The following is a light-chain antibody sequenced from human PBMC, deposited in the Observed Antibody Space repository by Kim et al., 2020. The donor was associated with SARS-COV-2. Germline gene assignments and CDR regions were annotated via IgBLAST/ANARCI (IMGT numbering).Light chain of an antibody. V-gene: IGLV7-46*01. Sequence: PEGTVTLTCGSSTGAVTSGHFPYWFQQKPGQAPRTLIYDTDNKQSWTPARFSGYLVGGKAALTLSGAQPEDEADYYCLLAYTGARVFGGGTQLTVL. CDR2: DTD. CDR1: TGAVTSGHF. J-gene: IGLJ2*01. CDR3: LLAYTGARV.